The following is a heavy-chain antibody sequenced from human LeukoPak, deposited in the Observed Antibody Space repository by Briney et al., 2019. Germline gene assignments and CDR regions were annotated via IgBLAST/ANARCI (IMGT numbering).Heavy chain of an antibody. V-gene: IGHV4-34*01. J-gene: IGHJ6*02. CDR3: VRPRYSSGWYGYYGMDV. D-gene: IGHD6-19*01. CDR1: GGSFSGYY. Sequence: SETPSLTCTVYGGSFSGYYWSWIRQPPGKGLEWIGEINHSGSTNQNPSLKSRVTISVDTSKNQFSLKLSPVTAADTAVYYCVRPRYSSGWYGYYGMDVWGQGTTVTVSS. CDR2: INHSGST.